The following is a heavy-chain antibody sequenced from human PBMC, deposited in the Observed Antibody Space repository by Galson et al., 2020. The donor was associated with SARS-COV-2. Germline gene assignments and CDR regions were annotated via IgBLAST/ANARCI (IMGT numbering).Heavy chain of an antibody. D-gene: IGHD3-3*01. CDR1: GGSITGSNFY. Sequence: SQTLSLTCTVSGGSITGSNFYWRWVRQHPGKGLEWIGDISYSGATTYNPSLQSRISISLDTSKTQFSLDLRSVTAADTAVYFCARDYRFTIFLESYYYMDVWGKGTTVIVSS. CDR2: ISYSGAT. CDR3: ARDYRFTIFLESYYYMDV. V-gene: IGHV4-31*03. J-gene: IGHJ6*03.